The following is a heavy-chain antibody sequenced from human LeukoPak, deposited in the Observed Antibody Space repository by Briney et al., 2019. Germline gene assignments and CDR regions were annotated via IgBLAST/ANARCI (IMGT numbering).Heavy chain of an antibody. CDR1: GYTFNGYY. J-gene: IGHJ4*02. Sequence: ASVKVSCKASGYTFNGYYIHWVRQAPGQGLEWVGWMNPNTGTTKYGQTLQGRVIMTRDTSISTAYMELSSLRSEDTAVYYCATTRSSMVRGVILDYWGQGTLVTVSS. CDR3: ATTRSSMVRGVILDY. CDR2: MNPNTGTT. V-gene: IGHV1-2*02. D-gene: IGHD3-10*01.